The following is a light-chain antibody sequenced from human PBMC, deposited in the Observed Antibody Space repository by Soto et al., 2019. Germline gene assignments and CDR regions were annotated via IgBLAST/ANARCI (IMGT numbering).Light chain of an antibody. J-gene: IGLJ3*02. Sequence: QSVLTQPPSLSAAPGQKVTISCSGSSSNIGSNYVSWYQQFPGTAPKLLIYDNYKRPSGIPDRFSGSKSGTSATLGITGVQTGDEADYYCETWYTSRSAGVFGGGTKLTVL. CDR3: ETWYTSRSAGV. V-gene: IGLV1-51*01. CDR2: DNY. CDR1: SSNIGSNY.